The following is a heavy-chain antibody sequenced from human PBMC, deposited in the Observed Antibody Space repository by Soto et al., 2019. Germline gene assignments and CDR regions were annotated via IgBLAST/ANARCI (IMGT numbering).Heavy chain of an antibody. Sequence: GESLKISCKGSGYSFTSYWIGWVRQMPGKGLEWMGIIYPGDSDTRYSPSFQGQVTISADKSISTAYLQWSSLKASDTAMYYCARQRRADYYGSGIASMDAWGQGPTVTVSS. J-gene: IGHJ6*02. CDR1: GYSFTSYW. CDR3: ARQRRADYYGSGIASMDA. CDR2: IYPGDSDT. D-gene: IGHD3-10*01. V-gene: IGHV5-51*01.